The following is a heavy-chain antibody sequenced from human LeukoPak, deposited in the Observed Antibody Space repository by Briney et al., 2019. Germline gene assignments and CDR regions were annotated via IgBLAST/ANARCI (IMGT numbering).Heavy chain of an antibody. Sequence: PSETLSLTCTVSGDSITSYYWSWIRQPPGKGLEWMGYIYSSGSTNYNPSLKSRVTISIDTSRNQFSLKLNSVTAADTAVYFCARHYYDRSGSYSFDYWGQGALVTVSS. CDR1: GDSITSYY. D-gene: IGHD3-22*01. J-gene: IGHJ4*02. CDR3: ARHYYDRSGSYSFDY. V-gene: IGHV4-59*08. CDR2: IYSSGST.